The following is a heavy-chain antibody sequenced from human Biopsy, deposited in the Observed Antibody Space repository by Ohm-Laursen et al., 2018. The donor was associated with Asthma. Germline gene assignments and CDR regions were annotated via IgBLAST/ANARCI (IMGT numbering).Heavy chain of an antibody. J-gene: IGHJ4*02. CDR2: IWFDGSNK. D-gene: IGHD3-10*01. Sequence: SLRLSCAASGFNFTTYAIAWVRQAPGKGLEWVADIWFDGSNKHYADSVKGRFTISRDNSKNTLYLQMNSLRAEDTALYYCGRERSYMVDYWGQGTLVIVSS. CDR1: GFNFTTYA. V-gene: IGHV3-33*08. CDR3: GRERSYMVDY.